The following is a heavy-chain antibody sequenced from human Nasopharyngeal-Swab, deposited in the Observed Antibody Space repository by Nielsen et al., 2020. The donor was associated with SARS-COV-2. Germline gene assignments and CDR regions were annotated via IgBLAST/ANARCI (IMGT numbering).Heavy chain of an antibody. CDR3: ARDRLLGYCSGTSCYHDVFDV. CDR2: INSAKGNI. V-gene: IGHV1-3*01. CDR1: GYTFTSYG. D-gene: IGHD2-2*01. Sequence: ASVKVSCKASGYTFTSYGMHWVRQAPGQRLEWMGWINSAKGNIRYSQKFQGRVTITRDTSASTAYMELSSLRSEDTAVYYCARDRLLGYCSGTSCYHDVFDVWGQGTMVTVSS. J-gene: IGHJ3*01.